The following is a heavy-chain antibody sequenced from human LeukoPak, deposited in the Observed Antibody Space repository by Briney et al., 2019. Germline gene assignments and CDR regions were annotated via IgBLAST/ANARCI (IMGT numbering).Heavy chain of an antibody. CDR1: GGSIRSYY. J-gene: IGHJ5*02. CDR3: ARDGEKRTYYYDTTTLFDP. D-gene: IGHD3-22*01. V-gene: IGHV4-4*07. Sequence: SETLSLTCTVSGGSIRSYYWSWIRQPAGGGLQWIGRIYASGSTTYNPTLKSRVTMSLDTSKTQFSLKLSSVTAADTAVYYCARDGEKRTYYYDTTTLFDPWGQGTLVTVSS. CDR2: IYASGST.